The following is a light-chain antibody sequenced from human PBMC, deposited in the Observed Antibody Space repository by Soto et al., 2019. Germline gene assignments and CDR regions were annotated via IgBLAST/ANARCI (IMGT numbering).Light chain of an antibody. V-gene: IGKV3-15*01. CDR3: QQYSNWPRT. J-gene: IGKJ1*01. CDR2: GAS. Sequence: EVVMTQSPATLSVSPGERATLSCRVSQSVSSNLAWYQKKPGQAPRLLIYGASTRATGIPARFSGSGSGTEFSLTISSLQSEDFAVYYCQQYSNWPRTFGQGTKVEIK. CDR1: QSVSSN.